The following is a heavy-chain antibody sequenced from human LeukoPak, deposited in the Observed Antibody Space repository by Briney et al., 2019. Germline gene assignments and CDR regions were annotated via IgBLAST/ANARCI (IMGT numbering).Heavy chain of an antibody. J-gene: IGHJ4*02. CDR3: ATDRTRYDYGDDPPVDY. CDR2: IYYSGFT. CDR1: GDSIRSSRFF. D-gene: IGHD4-17*01. V-gene: IGHV4-39*07. Sequence: SETLSLTCTVSGDSIRSSRFFWGWIRQPPGKGLEWIGSIYYSGFTYYSPSLKSRVTISVDTSKNQFSLKLNSVTAADTAVYFCATDRTRYDYGDDPPVDYWGQGILVTVSS.